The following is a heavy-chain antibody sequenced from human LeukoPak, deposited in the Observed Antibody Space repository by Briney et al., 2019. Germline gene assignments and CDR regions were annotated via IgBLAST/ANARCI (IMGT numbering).Heavy chain of an antibody. CDR2: IKQDGSDK. J-gene: IGHJ4*02. CDR3: ARDSTITSFGY. V-gene: IGHV3-7*01. CDR1: GFTFNDYC. Sequence: AGGSLRLSCATSGFTFNDYCMSWVRQPPGKGLEWVANIKQDGSDKQYADSVKGRFTISRDSAKNSLYLQMNSLGAEDTAVYYCARDSTITSFGYWGQGTLVTVSS. D-gene: IGHD3-16*01.